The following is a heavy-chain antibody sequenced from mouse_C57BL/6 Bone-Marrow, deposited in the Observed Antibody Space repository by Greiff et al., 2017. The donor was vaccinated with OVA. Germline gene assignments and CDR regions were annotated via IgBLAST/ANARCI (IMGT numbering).Heavy chain of an antibody. CDR3: ARKTYYGSSYGYFDV. Sequence: QVHVKQPGAELVKPGASVKLSCKASGYTFTSYWMHWVKQRPGQGLEWIGMIHPNSGSTNYNEKFKSKATLTVDKSSSTAYMQLSSLTSEDSAVYYCARKTYYGSSYGYFDVWGTGTTVTVSS. D-gene: IGHD1-1*01. CDR1: GYTFTSYW. J-gene: IGHJ1*03. V-gene: IGHV1-64*01. CDR2: IHPNSGST.